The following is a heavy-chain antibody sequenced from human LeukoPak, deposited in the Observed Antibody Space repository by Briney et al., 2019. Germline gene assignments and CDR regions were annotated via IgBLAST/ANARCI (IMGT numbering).Heavy chain of an antibody. CDR2: ISGSGSST. Sequence: GGSLRLSCAASGFTFRSYAMNWVRQAPGKGLEWVSVISGSGSSTYYADSVKGRFTISRDNSKNTLYLQMNSLRAEDTAVYYCAKSFGPVIAAAGTGADWGQGTLVTVSS. CDR1: GFTFRSYA. J-gene: IGHJ4*02. CDR3: AKSFGPVIAAAGTGAD. D-gene: IGHD6-13*01. V-gene: IGHV3-23*01.